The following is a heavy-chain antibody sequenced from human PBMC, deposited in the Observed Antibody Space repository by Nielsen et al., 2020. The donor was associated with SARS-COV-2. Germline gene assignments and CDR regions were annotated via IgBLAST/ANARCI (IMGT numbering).Heavy chain of an antibody. V-gene: IGHV3-7*01. CDR1: GFTVSSNY. J-gene: IGHJ6*02. Sequence: GESLKISCAASGFTVSSNYMSWVRQAPGKGLEWVANIKQDGSEKYYVDSVKGRFTISRDNAKNSLYLQMNSLRAEDTAVYYCSLGAERDYYYGMDVWGQGTTVTVSS. CDR3: SLGAERDYYYGMDV. CDR2: IKQDGSEK.